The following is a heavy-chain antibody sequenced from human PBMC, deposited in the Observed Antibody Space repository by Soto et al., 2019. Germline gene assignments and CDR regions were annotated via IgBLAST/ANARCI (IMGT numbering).Heavy chain of an antibody. J-gene: IGHJ4*02. CDR1: GCSISSSNYY. CDR3: ARFVVPATRHPHFDY. CDR2: IYYSGTP. D-gene: IGHD2-15*01. V-gene: IGHV4-39*01. Sequence: SETLSLTCPVSGCSISSSNYYWGWIRQPPGKGLDWIGNIYYSGTPYYNPSLKSRVTISIDTSKNQFSLRLNSVTAADTGVYYCARFVVPATRHPHFDYWGQGTLVTVYS.